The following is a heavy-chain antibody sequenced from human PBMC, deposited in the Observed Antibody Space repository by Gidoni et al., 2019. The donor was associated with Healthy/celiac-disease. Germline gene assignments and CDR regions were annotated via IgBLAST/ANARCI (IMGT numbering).Heavy chain of an antibody. Sequence: QVQLVESGGGLVKPGGSLRLSCAASGFPFSDYYMSWIRQAPGKGLEWVSYISSSSSYTNYADSVKGRFTISRDNAKNSLYLQMNSLRAEDTAVYYCAREGRARIPYYMDVWGKGTTVTVSS. V-gene: IGHV3-11*05. CDR2: ISSSSSYT. J-gene: IGHJ6*03. CDR3: AREGRARIPYYMDV. D-gene: IGHD1-26*01. CDR1: GFPFSDYY.